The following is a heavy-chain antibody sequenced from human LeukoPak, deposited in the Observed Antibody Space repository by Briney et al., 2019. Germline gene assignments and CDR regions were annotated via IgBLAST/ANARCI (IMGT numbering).Heavy chain of an antibody. J-gene: IGHJ4*02. Sequence: SETLSLTCIVSGDSISNYYWSWIRQPPGKGLEWIGYIYYTGSTRYNPSLNGRVTISVDTSKNHFSLKLSPVTAADTAVYYCARWGCTSTTCYTPSDFWGPGTLVTVSS. CDR2: IYYTGST. D-gene: IGHD2-2*02. V-gene: IGHV4-59*01. CDR3: ARWGCTSTTCYTPSDF. CDR1: GDSISNYY.